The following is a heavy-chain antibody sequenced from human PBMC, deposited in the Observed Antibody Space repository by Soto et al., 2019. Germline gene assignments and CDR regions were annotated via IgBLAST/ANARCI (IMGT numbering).Heavy chain of an antibody. CDR2: IYYSGST. J-gene: IGHJ6*02. CDR1: GGSISSGGHY. D-gene: IGHD4-4*01. Sequence: QVQLQESGPGLVKPSQTLSLTCTVSGGSISSGGHYWNWIRQHPGKGLEWIGYIYYSGSTYYNPSLKSRVTISVDTSKNQFSLNLSSVTAADTAVYYCARDQAYDYTSPGDYYYYGMDVWAKGPRSPSP. V-gene: IGHV4-31*03. CDR3: ARDQAYDYTSPGDYYYYGMDV.